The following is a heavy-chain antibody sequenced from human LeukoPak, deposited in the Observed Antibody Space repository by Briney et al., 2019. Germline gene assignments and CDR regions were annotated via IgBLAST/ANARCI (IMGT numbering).Heavy chain of an antibody. Sequence: GGSLRLSCAASGFTFSSYGMHWVCQAPGKGLEWVAFIRYDGSNKYYADSVKGRFTISRDNSKNTLYLQMNSLRAEDTAVYYCTRDYGDYTPNTWFDPWGQGTLVTVSS. D-gene: IGHD4-17*01. J-gene: IGHJ5*02. V-gene: IGHV3-30*02. CDR1: GFTFSSYG. CDR2: IRYDGSNK. CDR3: TRDYGDYTPNTWFDP.